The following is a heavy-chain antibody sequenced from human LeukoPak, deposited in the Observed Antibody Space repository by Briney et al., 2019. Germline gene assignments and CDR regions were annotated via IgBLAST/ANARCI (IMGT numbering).Heavy chain of an antibody. CDR3: ARSRIQLWLPVGDFYYFDY. CDR2: IYYSGST. V-gene: IGHV4-59*01. Sequence: SETLSLTCTVSGGSISSYYWSWIRQPPGKGLEWIGYIYYSGSTNYNPSPKSRVTISVDTSKNQFSLKLSSVTAADTAVYYCARSRIQLWLPVGDFYYFDYWGQGTLVTVSS. D-gene: IGHD5-18*01. CDR1: GGSISSYY. J-gene: IGHJ4*02.